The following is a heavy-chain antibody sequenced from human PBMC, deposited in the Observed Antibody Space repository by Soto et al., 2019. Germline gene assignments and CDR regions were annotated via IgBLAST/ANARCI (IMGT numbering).Heavy chain of an antibody. V-gene: IGHV3-23*01. CDR1: GFTFSNYA. CDR2: FSSHDDST. J-gene: IGHJ4*02. D-gene: IGHD3-22*01. CDR3: ARTDTSGNVHWALDH. Sequence: EVQLLESGGGLVQPGGSLRLSCAASGFTFSNYAMGWVRQAPGKGLEWVSTFSSHDDSTYYADSVKGRVTTSRDNPENTLHLQMSSLRADDAAVYYCARTDTSGNVHWALDHWGQGTLVTVSS.